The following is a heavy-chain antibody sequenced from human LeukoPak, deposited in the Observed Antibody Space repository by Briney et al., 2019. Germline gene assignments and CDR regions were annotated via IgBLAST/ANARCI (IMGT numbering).Heavy chain of an antibody. Sequence: GGSLRLSCAASGFSFSNYWMHWVRQAPGKGLVWVSRIDGDGSSTNYADSVKGRFTISRDNAKNTLYLQMNSLRAEDTAVYYCARGYSGYFYYWGQGTLVTVSS. V-gene: IGHV3-74*01. CDR3: ARGYSGYFYY. CDR2: IDGDGSST. D-gene: IGHD5-12*01. CDR1: GFSFSNYW. J-gene: IGHJ4*02.